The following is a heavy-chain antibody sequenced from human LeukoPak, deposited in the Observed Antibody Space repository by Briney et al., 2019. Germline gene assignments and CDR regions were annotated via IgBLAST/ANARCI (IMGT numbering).Heavy chain of an antibody. D-gene: IGHD6-13*01. Sequence: SVKVSCKASGGTFSSYAISWVRQAPGQGLEWMGGIIPIFGTANYAQKFQGRVTITADESTSTAYMELSSLRSEDTAVYYCARDEPRVAVAAPSHFDYWGQGTLVTVSS. CDR3: ARDEPRVAVAAPSHFDY. CDR1: GGTFSSYA. CDR2: IIPIFGTA. V-gene: IGHV1-69*01. J-gene: IGHJ4*02.